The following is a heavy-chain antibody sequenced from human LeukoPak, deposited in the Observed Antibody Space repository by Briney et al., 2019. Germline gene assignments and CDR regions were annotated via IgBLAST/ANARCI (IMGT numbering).Heavy chain of an antibody. CDR2: IKSKTDGGTT. CDR3: TTGADYYDSSGYYTYSLLAFDC. J-gene: IGHJ4*02. V-gene: IGHV3-15*01. D-gene: IGHD3-22*01. Sequence: GGSLRLSCAASGFTFSNAWMSWVRQAPGKGLEWVGRIKSKTDGGTTDYAAPVKGRFTISRDDSKNTLYLQMNSLKTEDTAVYYCTTGADYYDSSGYYTYSLLAFDCWGQGTLVTVSS. CDR1: GFTFSNAW.